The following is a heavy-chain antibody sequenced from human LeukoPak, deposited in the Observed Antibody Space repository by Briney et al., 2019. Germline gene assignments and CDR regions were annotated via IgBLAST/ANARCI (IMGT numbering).Heavy chain of an antibody. J-gene: IGHJ4*02. Sequence: GASVKVSYKASGYTFTGYYMHWVRQAPGQGLEWMGWINPNSGGTNYAQKFQGRVTMTRDTSISTAYMELSRLRSDDTAVYYCARIHGVTTSPFDYWGQGTLVTVSS. CDR1: GYTFTGYY. CDR3: ARIHGVTTSPFDY. D-gene: IGHD4-17*01. CDR2: INPNSGGT. V-gene: IGHV1-2*02.